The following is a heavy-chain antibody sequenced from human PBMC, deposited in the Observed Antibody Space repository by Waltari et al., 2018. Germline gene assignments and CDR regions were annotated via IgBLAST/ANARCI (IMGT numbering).Heavy chain of an antibody. V-gene: IGHV3-23*01. CDR3: AKVLGYYYDSSGYSYYFDY. D-gene: IGHD3-22*01. J-gene: IGHJ4*02. Sequence: EVQLLESGGGLVQPGGSLRLSCAASGFTFSSYAMSWVRQAPGKGLEWVSAISGSGGSTDYADSVKGRFTISRDNSQNTLYLQMNSLRAEETTVYYCAKVLGYYYDSSGYSYYFDYWGQGTLVTVSS. CDR1: GFTFSSYA. CDR2: ISGSGGST.